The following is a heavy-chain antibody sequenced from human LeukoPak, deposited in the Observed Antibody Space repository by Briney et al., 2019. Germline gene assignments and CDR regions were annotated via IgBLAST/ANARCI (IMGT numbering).Heavy chain of an antibody. CDR3: AKDLVAAIDNWFDP. J-gene: IGHJ5*02. CDR2: ISGSGGST. D-gene: IGHD2-15*01. Sequence: GGSLRLSCAASGFTFITYAMTWVRHAPGKGLEWVSAISGSGGSTYYADSVKGRFTISRDNSKNTLYLQMNSLRAEDTAVYYCAKDLVAAIDNWFDPWGQGTLVTVSS. V-gene: IGHV3-23*01. CDR1: GFTFITYA.